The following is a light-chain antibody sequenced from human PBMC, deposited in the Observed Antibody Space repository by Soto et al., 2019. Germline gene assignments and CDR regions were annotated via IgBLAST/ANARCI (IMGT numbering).Light chain of an antibody. J-gene: IGKJ4*01. V-gene: IGKV3-15*01. CDR3: QRYGSSPLFT. CDR2: GAS. CDR1: QSVSGN. Sequence: EIVMTQSPATLSVSPGERAALSCRASQSVSGNLAWYQQKPGQAPRLLIHGASTRATGIPARFSGSGSGTEFTLTISSLQSEDFAVYYCQRYGSSPLFTFGGGTKVDI.